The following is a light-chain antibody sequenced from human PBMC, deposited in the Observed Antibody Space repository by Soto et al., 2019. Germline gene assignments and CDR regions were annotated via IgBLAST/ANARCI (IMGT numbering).Light chain of an antibody. Sequence: EIVLTQSPGTLSLSPGERATLSCRASQSVSSTYVGWYQQKPGRAPRLLIFGASSRATGIPDRFSGSGSGTDFTLTISRLEHKDFEVYYCQPYHSAPYTLRPGTKVDIK. V-gene: IGKV3-20*01. CDR2: GAS. J-gene: IGKJ3*01. CDR1: QSVSSTY. CDR3: QPYHSAPYT.